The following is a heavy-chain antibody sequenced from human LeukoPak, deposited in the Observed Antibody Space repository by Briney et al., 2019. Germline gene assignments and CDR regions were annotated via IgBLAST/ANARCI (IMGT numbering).Heavy chain of an antibody. CDR1: GFTFTSYS. D-gene: IGHD1-26*01. CDR3: AKGGKWDVTPFDY. V-gene: IGHV3-23*01. J-gene: IGHJ4*02. CDR2: ISGGGGST. Sequence: QPGGSLRLSCAASGFTFTSYSMNWVRQAPGKGLEWVSTISGGGGSTYYADSVKGRFTISRDNSKNTLYLQVNSLRAEDTAVYYCAKGGKWDVTPFDYWGQGTLVTASS.